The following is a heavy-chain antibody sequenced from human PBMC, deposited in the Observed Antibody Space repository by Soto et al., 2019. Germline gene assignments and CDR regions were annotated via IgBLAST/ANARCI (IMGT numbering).Heavy chain of an antibody. J-gene: IGHJ5*02. CDR2: ISAYNGNT. Sequence: ASVKVSCKASGYTFTSYGISWVRHAPGQGLEWMGWISAYNGNTNYAQKLQGRVTMTTDTSTSTAYTELRSLRSDDTAVYYCARELAARTGHWFDPWGQGTLVTVSS. V-gene: IGHV1-18*01. D-gene: IGHD6-6*01. CDR3: ARELAARTGHWFDP. CDR1: GYTFTSYG.